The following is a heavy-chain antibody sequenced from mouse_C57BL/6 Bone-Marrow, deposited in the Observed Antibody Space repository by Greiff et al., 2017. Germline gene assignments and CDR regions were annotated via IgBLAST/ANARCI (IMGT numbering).Heavy chain of an antibody. J-gene: IGHJ4*01. D-gene: IGHD2-3*01. CDR1: GYTFTDYE. Sequence: LQESGAELVRPGASVTLSCKASGYTFTDYEMHWVKQTPVHGLEWIGAIDPETGGTAYNQKFKGKAILTADKSSSTAYMELRSLTSEDSAVYYCTRRGWLLRDYAMDYWGQGTSVTVSS. CDR3: TRRGWLLRDYAMDY. V-gene: IGHV1-15*01. CDR2: IDPETGGT.